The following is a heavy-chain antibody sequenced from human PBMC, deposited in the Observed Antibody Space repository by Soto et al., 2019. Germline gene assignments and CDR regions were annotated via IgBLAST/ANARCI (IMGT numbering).Heavy chain of an antibody. Sequence: EVQLLESGGGLVQPGGSLRLSCAASGFPFSSRAMSWVRQAPGKGLEWVSAISGSGTITYYADSVKGWFTISRDTSKNTLYLQMNSLRADDTAVYYCAEWARYCSGADCRAWCQGTLVTVSS. V-gene: IGHV3-23*01. CDR2: ISGSGTIT. D-gene: IGHD2-15*01. J-gene: IGHJ5*02. CDR3: AEWARYCSGADCRA. CDR1: GFPFSSRA.